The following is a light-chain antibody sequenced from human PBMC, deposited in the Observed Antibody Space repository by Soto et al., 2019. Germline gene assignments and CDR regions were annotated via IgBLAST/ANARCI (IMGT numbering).Light chain of an antibody. V-gene: IGKV3-11*01. Sequence: EIVLTQSPATLSLSPGERATLSCRASQSVSSYFAWYQQKPGQAPRLLIYDASNRATGIPARFSGSGSGTEFNITISSLQSDDSAVYYCQQYNNWPRATFGGGTKVDIK. CDR3: QQYNNWPRAT. CDR2: DAS. J-gene: IGKJ4*01. CDR1: QSVSSY.